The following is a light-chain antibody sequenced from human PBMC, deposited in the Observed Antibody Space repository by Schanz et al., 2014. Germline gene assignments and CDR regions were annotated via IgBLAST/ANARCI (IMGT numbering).Light chain of an antibody. V-gene: IGLV2-14*01. CDR2: DVT. CDR3: SSYTSSSTRV. J-gene: IGLJ3*02. Sequence: QSALTQPASVSGSPGQSVTISCTGTSSDVGTYNYVSWYQQHPGKAPKLMIYDVTKRPSGVPDRFSGSKSGSTASLTISGLQAEDEADYYCSSYTSSSTRVFGGGTKLTVL. CDR1: SSDVGTYNY.